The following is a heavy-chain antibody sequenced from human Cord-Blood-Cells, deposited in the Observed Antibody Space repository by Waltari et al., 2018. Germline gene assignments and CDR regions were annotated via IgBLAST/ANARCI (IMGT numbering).Heavy chain of an antibody. CDR1: GFTFSIYA. CDR2: ISGSGGST. D-gene: IGHD2-2*01. J-gene: IGHJ4*02. V-gene: IGHV3-23*01. CDR3: AKTLGYCSSTSCYFDY. Sequence: EVQLLVSGGGLVQPGGSLGISCAASGFTFSIYAMSWVRPAPGTGLEWVSAISGSGGSTYYADSVKGRFTISRDNSKNTLYLQMNSLRAEDTAVYYCAKTLGYCSSTSCYFDYWGQGTLVTVSS.